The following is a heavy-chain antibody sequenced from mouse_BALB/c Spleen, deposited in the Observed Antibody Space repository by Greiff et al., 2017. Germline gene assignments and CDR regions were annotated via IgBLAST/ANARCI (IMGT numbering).Heavy chain of an antibody. D-gene: IGHD1-1*01. J-gene: IGHJ2*01. Sequence: VQLKESGPSLVKPSQTLSLTCSVTGDSITSGYWNWIRKFPGNKLEYMGYISYSGSTYYNPSLKSRLSITRDTSKNQYYLQLNSVTTEDTATYYCARLDYYGSTYYFDYWGQGTTLTVSS. CDR1: GDSITSGY. V-gene: IGHV3-8*02. CDR2: ISYSGST. CDR3: ARLDYYGSTYYFDY.